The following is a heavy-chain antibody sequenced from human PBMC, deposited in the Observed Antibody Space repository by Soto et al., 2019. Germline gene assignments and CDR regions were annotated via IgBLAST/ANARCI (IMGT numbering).Heavy chain of an antibody. CDR3: ARGYNGYVGWFDP. V-gene: IGHV4-30-4*01. CDR2: IYYSGSI. D-gene: IGHD3-16*01. CDR1: GGSISSGDYY. J-gene: IGHJ5*02. Sequence: SETLSLTCTVSGGSISSGDYYWSWIRQPPGKGLEWIGYIYYSGSIYYNPSLKSRVTISVDTSKNQFSLKLSSVTAADTAVYYCARGYNGYVGWFDPWGQGTLVTVSS.